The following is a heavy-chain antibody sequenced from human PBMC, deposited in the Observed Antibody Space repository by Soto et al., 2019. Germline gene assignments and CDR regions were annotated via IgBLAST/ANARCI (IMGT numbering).Heavy chain of an antibody. CDR3: ARHKGGYSSGVDV. CDR2: IYYSGTT. CDR1: GGSISSNSYY. Sequence: QLQLQESGPGLVKPSETLSLTCTVSGGSISSNSYYWAWIRQPPGKGLEWIGNIYYSGTTYYNPSLKSRVTISVDTSKNQFSLKWSSVTAADTAVYYWARHKGGYSSGVDVWGQGTTVTVSS. D-gene: IGHD2-15*01. V-gene: IGHV4-39*01. J-gene: IGHJ6*02.